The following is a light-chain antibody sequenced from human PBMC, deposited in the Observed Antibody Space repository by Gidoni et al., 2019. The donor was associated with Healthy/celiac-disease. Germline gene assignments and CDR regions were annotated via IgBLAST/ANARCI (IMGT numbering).Light chain of an antibody. V-gene: IGKV2-28*01. CDR3: MQALQTPPT. J-gene: IGKJ1*01. CDR1: QSLLHSNGYNY. CDR2: LGS. Sequence: DIVVTQSPLSLLVTPGEAASITCSSSQSLLHSNGYNYLHWYLQKPGQSPQLLFYLGSNRASGVPNRFSGSCSGTYFTLNISRVEADDVGFYYCMQALQTPPTFGQGTKVEIK.